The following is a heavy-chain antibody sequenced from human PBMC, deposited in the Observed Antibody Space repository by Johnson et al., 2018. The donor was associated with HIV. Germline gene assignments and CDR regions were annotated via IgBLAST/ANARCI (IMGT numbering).Heavy chain of an antibody. D-gene: IGHD6-13*01. V-gene: IGHV3-30-3*01. CDR3: ARDWGIAAAGTDAFDI. CDR1: GFTVSSNY. J-gene: IGHJ3*02. CDR2: ISYDGSNK. Sequence: QVQLVESGGGVVQPGGSLRLSCAASGFTVSSNYMSWVRQAPGKGLEWVAVISYDGSNKYYADSVKGRFTISRDNSKNTLYLQMNSLRAEDTAVYYCARDWGIAAAGTDAFDIWGQGTMVTVSS.